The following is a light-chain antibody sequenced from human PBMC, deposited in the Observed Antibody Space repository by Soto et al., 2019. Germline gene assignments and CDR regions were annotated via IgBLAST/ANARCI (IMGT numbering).Light chain of an antibody. CDR3: SSFTGTTIGV. J-gene: IGLJ2*01. CDR2: EVN. CDR1: SSDVGRYNY. V-gene: IGLV2-8*01. Sequence: QSALTQPPSASGSPGQSVTIFCTGTSSDVGRYNYVSWYQQHPGKAPKLMIYEVNKRPSEVPDRFSGSKSGNTASLTVSGLQAEDEADYYCSSFTGTTIGVFGGGTKVTVL.